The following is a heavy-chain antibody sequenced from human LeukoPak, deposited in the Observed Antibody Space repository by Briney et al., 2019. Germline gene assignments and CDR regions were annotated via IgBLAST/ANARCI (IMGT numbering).Heavy chain of an antibody. J-gene: IGHJ4*02. D-gene: IGHD2/OR15-2a*01. V-gene: IGHV1-46*01. CDR2: INPSVGGT. CDR1: GYTFTSYY. Sequence: ASVKVSCKASGYTFTSYYMHWVRQAPGQGLEWMGIINPSVGGTRHAQKFQGRVTMTRGTSTSTVYMELSSLRSEDTAIYYCARSVGSTTYYYPFDHWGQGTLVTVSS. CDR3: ARSVGSTTYYYPFDH.